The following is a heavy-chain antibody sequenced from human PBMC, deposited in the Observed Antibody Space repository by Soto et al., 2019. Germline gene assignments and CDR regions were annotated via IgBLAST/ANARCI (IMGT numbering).Heavy chain of an antibody. CDR3: ARVHYYDSTEASFDY. J-gene: IGHJ4*02. CDR1: GYTFTSYG. Sequence: ASVKVSCKASGYTFTSYGISWVRQAPGQGLEWMGWISAYNGNTNYAQKLQGRVTMTTDTSTSTAYMELRSLRSDDTAVYYCARVHYYDSTEASFDYWGQGTRVTVS. CDR2: ISAYNGNT. V-gene: IGHV1-18*01. D-gene: IGHD3-22*01.